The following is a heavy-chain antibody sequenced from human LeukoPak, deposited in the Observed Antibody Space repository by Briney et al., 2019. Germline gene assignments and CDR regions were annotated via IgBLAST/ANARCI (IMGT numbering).Heavy chain of an antibody. V-gene: IGHV1-18*01. CDR2: IGAYNGNT. CDR1: GYTFTSYG. CDR3: ARSDSTYGDYNY. Sequence: RASVKVSCKASGYTFTSYGISWVRQAPGQGLEWMGWIGAYNGNTNYAQKLQGRVTMTTDTSTSTAYMELRSLRSDDTAVYYCARSDSTYGDYNYWGQGTLVTVSS. J-gene: IGHJ4*02. D-gene: IGHD4-17*01.